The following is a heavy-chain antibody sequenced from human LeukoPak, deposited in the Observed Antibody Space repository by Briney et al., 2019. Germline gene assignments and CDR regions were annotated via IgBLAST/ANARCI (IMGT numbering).Heavy chain of an antibody. CDR2: VRQDGASK. V-gene: IGHV3-23*01. CDR3: AKYGSGQLWLLGWYFDF. D-gene: IGHD3-16*01. Sequence: GRSLRLSCAAAAYTVYNDAMTWVSHAPGKGLECLSSVRQDGASKNYADSVKGRFTISRENSKNTVFLQMDSLRTEDTAVYFCAKYGSGQLWLLGWYFDFWGRGTLVSVSS. CDR1: AYTVYNDA. J-gene: IGHJ2*01.